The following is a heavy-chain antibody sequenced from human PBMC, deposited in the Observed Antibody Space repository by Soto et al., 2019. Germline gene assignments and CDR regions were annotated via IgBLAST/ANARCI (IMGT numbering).Heavy chain of an antibody. CDR3: ARQVRGQYQLLYDY. J-gene: IGHJ4*02. CDR1: GGSISSSSYY. V-gene: IGHV4-39*01. Sequence: QLQLQESGPGLVKPSETLSLTCTVSGGSISSSSYYWGWIRQPPGKGLEWIGSIYYSGSTYYNPSLKSRVTISVDTSKNQFSLKLSAVTAADTAVYCCARQVRGQYQLLYDYWGQGTLVTVSS. CDR2: IYYSGST. D-gene: IGHD2-2*02.